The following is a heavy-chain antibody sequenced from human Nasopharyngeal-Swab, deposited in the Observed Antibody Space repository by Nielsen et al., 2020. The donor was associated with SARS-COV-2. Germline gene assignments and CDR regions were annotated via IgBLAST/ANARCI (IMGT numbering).Heavy chain of an antibody. CDR3: ARGIAAAGPAPDY. CDR2: INHSGST. D-gene: IGHD6-13*01. V-gene: IGHV4-34*01. J-gene: IGHJ4*02. CDR1: GGSFSGYY. Sequence: SETLSLTCAVYGGSFSGYYWSWIRQPPGKGLEWIGEINHSGSTNYNPSLKSRVTISVDTSKNQFSLKLSSVTAADTAVYYCARGIAAAGPAPDYWGQGTLVTVSS.